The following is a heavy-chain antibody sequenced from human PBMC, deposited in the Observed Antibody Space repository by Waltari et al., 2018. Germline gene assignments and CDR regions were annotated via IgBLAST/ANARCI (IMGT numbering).Heavy chain of an antibody. CDR1: GFTFSGSA. CDR2: IRSKANSYAT. J-gene: IGHJ4*02. V-gene: IGHV3-73*02. Sequence: EVQLVESGGGLVQPGGSLKLSCAASGFTFSGSAMHWVRQASGKGLEWVGRIRSKANSYATAYAASVKGRFTISRDDSKNTAYLQMNSLKTEDTAVYYCTSSYSGYVGWGQGTLVTVSS. CDR3: TSSYSGYVG. D-gene: IGHD5-12*01.